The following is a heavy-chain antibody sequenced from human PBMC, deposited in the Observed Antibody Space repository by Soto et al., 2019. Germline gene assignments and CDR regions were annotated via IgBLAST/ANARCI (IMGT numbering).Heavy chain of an antibody. J-gene: IGHJ4*02. CDR1: GGSISSSNW. Sequence: SETLSLTCTVSGGSISSSNWWNWVRQPPGKGLEWIGEIYHGGSTNYNPSLKSRVTISVDTSKNQFSLRLTSVTAADTAVYYCARDLFGGYCLDYWGQGALVAVSS. CDR2: IYHGGST. D-gene: IGHD5-12*01. CDR3: ARDLFGGYCLDY. V-gene: IGHV4-4*02.